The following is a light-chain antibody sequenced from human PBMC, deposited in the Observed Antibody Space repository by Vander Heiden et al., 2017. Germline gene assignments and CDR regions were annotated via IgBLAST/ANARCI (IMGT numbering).Light chain of an antibody. J-gene: IGLJ2*01. V-gene: IGLV2-8*01. Sequence: QSALTQPPSASGSPGHSVPLPSPRTSDDVGAYEYVSWYQKYPGKAPRLIIYEVNKRPSGVPDRFSGSKSGNTASLTVSRLQAEDDADYYCSSRAASNTLTFGGGTKLTVL. CDR2: EVN. CDR3: SSRAASNTLT. CDR1: SDDVGAYEY.